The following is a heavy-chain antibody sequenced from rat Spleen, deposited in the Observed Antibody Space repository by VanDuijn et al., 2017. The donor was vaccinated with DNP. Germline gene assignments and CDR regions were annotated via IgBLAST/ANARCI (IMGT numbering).Heavy chain of an antibody. D-gene: IGHD1-11*01. V-gene: IGHV3-1*01. CDR1: GYSITSNY. J-gene: IGHJ1*01. Sequence: EVQLQESGPGLVKPSQSLSLTCSVTGYSITSNYWGWIRKFPGNKMEWIGHISNSGTITYNPSLKSRISITRATSKNQFFLQLNSVTTEDTATYYCARGLNYGGYIYSWYFDFWGPGTMVTVSS. CDR2: ISNSGTI. CDR3: ARGLNYGGYIYSWYFDF.